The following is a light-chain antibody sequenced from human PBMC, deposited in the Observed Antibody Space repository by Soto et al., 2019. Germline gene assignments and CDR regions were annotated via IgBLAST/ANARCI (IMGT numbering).Light chain of an antibody. V-gene: IGLV1-44*01. CDR2: ANN. CDR1: RSNIGINA. CDR3: AAWDDSLNGLV. J-gene: IGLJ2*01. Sequence: QSALTQPPSVSGTPGQRVSISCSGRRSNIGINAVDWYHQLPGTAPKVLIYANNQRPSGVPDRFSGSKSGTSASLAINGLQSNDEAHYYCAAWDDSLNGLVFGGGTKVTVL.